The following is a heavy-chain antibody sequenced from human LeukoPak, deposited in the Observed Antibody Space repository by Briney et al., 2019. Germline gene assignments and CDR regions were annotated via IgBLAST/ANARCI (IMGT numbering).Heavy chain of an antibody. V-gene: IGHV4-61*02. CDR2: DYTSGST. J-gene: IGHJ4*02. CDR1: GGSLNSGTNY. CDR3: ARGGYCSGGSCYSVTQADYYFDY. Sequence: SETLSLTGTVSGGSLNSGTNYWSWIRQPAGKGLEWIGRDYTSGSTNYNPSFKSRATISLDTSKNQFSLKLSSVTAADTAVYYCARGGYCSGGSCYSVTQADYYFDYWGQGALVTVSS. D-gene: IGHD2-15*01.